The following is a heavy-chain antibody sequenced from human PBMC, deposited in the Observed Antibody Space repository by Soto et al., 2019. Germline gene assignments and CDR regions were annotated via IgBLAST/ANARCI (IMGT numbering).Heavy chain of an antibody. Sequence: ASVKVSCKASGYTFTINYIHWVRQAPGQGLEWMGIINPGGGSTNYAQKFQGRVTMTRDTSTSTIYMELSSLRSEDTAVYYCARGTRYESLYYFDYWGKGTPVTVSS. J-gene: IGHJ4*02. V-gene: IGHV1-46*01. CDR3: ARGTRYESLYYFDY. CDR1: GYTFTINY. D-gene: IGHD2-2*01. CDR2: INPGGGST.